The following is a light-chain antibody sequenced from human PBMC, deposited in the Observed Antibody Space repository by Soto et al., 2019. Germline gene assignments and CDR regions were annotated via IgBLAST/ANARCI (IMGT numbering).Light chain of an antibody. CDR2: ENN. CDR3: GTWDSSLSAVV. V-gene: IGLV1-51*02. J-gene: IGLJ2*01. Sequence: QSVLTQPPSVSAAPGQKVTISCSGSSSNIGNNYVSWYQQLPGTAPKLLIYENNKRPSGIPDRFSGSMSGTSATLGITGLQTGDEADYYCGTWDSSLSAVVFGGGTKVTVL. CDR1: SSNIGNNY.